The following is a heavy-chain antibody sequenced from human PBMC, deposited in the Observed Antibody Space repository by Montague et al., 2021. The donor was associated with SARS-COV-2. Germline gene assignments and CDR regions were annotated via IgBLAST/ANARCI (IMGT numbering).Heavy chain of an antibody. V-gene: IGHV4-39*01. Sequence: SETLSLTCTVSGGSVSSRSYYWGWIRQPPGKGQEWIGTIFYTGNTYYNPSLKSRITISIDRSKNQFSLKLTSVTAADTSLYYCARHPGSPKDAFDIWGQGTMVTVSS. CDR2: IFYTGNT. CDR3: ARHPGSPKDAFDI. J-gene: IGHJ3*02. CDR1: GGSVSSRSYY.